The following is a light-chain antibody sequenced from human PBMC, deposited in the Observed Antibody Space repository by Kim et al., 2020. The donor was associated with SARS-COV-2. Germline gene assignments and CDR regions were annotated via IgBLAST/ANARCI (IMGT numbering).Light chain of an antibody. Sequence: AIQMTQSPSSLSASVGDRVTITCRASQGIRNDLGWYQQKPGRAPNLLIYATSTLPSGVPSRFSGSGSGTDFTLTISSLQPEDVATYYCLQDYDYPLTFGGGTKLEI. V-gene: IGKV1-6*01. CDR3: LQDYDYPLT. J-gene: IGKJ4*01. CDR2: ATS. CDR1: QGIRND.